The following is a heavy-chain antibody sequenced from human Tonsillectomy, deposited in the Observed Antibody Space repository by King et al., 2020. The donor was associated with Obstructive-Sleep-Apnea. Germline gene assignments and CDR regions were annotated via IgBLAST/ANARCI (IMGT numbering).Heavy chain of an antibody. Sequence: VQLVESGGGLVQPGGSLRLSCAASGFTFSSYAMSWVRQAPGKGLEWVSTISGSGGSTYYADSVKGRFTISRDNSKNTLYLQMNSLIAEDTAVYYCEKEVYYYDSSGYSAPFDYWGQGTLVTVSS. CDR2: ISGSGGST. CDR1: GFTFSSYA. V-gene: IGHV3-23*04. J-gene: IGHJ4*02. D-gene: IGHD3-22*01. CDR3: EKEVYYYDSSGYSAPFDY.